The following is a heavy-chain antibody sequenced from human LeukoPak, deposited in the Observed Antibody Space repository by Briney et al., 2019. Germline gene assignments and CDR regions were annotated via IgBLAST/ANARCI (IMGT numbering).Heavy chain of an antibody. V-gene: IGHV3-23*01. CDR2: ITDSGGRT. D-gene: IGHD2/OR15-2a*01. CDR3: AKDVIRVGASHFDY. J-gene: IGHJ4*02. Sequence: GGSLRLSCAASGXAFSNYAMSWVRQAPGKGLEWVSAITDSGGRTYYADSVKGRFTISRDNSKNTLYLQMNGLRAEDTAVYYCAKDVIRVGASHFDYWGQGTLVTVSS. CDR1: GXAFSNYA.